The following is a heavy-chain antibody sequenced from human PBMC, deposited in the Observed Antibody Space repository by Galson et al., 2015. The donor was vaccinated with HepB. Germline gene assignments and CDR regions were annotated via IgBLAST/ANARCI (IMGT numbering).Heavy chain of an antibody. J-gene: IGHJ3*02. V-gene: IGHV3-72*01. CDR2: TRNKANSYTT. CDR3: ARIFLYGYCSGGSCQRGAFDI. CDR1: GFTFSDHY. D-gene: IGHD2-15*01. Sequence: SLRLSCAASGFTFSDHYMDWVRQAPGKRLEWVGRTRNKANSYTTEYAASVKGRFTISRDDSKNSLYLQMNSLKTEDTAVYYCARIFLYGYCSGGSCQRGAFDIWGQGTMVTVSS.